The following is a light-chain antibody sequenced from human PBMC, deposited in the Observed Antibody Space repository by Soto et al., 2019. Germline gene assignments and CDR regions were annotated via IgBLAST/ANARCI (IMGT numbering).Light chain of an antibody. V-gene: IGLV2-8*01. CDR3: SSYAGSNNPVI. Sequence: QSALTQPPSASGSPGQSVTISCTGTSSDVGGYNYVSWYQQHPGKAPKFLIFEVSRRPSGVPDRFSGYKSGNPASLTVSGLQADDEADYYCSSYAGSNNPVIFGGGTKVTVL. CDR2: EVS. J-gene: IGLJ2*01. CDR1: SSDVGGYNY.